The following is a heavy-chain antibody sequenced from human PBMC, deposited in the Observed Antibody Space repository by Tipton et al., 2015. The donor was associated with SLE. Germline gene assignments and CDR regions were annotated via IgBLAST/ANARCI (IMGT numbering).Heavy chain of an antibody. CDR1: GGSISSGSYY. D-gene: IGHD4/OR15-4a*01. V-gene: IGHV4-61*02. CDR3: AANHDAFDI. Sequence: TLSLTCTVSGGSISSGSYYWSWIRQPAGKGLEWIGRIYTSGSTNYNPSLKSRVTMSVDTSKNQFSLKLSSVTAADTAVYYCAANHDAFDIWGQGTMVTVSS. J-gene: IGHJ3*02. CDR2: IYTSGST.